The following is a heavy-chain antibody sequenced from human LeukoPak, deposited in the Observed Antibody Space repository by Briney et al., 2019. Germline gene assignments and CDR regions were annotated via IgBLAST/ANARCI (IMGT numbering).Heavy chain of an antibody. CDR2: IKQDGSEK. V-gene: IGHV3-7*01. Sequence: GGSLRLSCAASGFTFSSYWMSWVRQAPGKGLEWVANIKQDGSEKYYVDSVKGRFTISRDNAKNSLYLQMNSLRAEDTAVYYCARDLRGYSGYDSLSFDYWGQGTLVTVSS. J-gene: IGHJ4*02. CDR3: ARDLRGYSGYDSLSFDY. D-gene: IGHD5-12*01. CDR1: GFTFSSYW.